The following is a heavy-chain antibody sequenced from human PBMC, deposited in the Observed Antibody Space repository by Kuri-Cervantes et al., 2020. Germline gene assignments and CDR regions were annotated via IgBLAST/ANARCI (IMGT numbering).Heavy chain of an antibody. CDR3: ARDLMVRGMDV. CDR2: IYYSGGI. D-gene: IGHD3-10*01. CDR1: GGSISGYY. J-gene: IGHJ6*02. Sequence: ESLKISCSVSGGSISGYYWSWIRQPPGKGLEWIGYIYYSGGIKYNPSLKSRVTISVDTSKNQFSLKLSSVTAADTAVYYCARDLMVRGMDVWGQGTTVTVSS. V-gene: IGHV4-59*12.